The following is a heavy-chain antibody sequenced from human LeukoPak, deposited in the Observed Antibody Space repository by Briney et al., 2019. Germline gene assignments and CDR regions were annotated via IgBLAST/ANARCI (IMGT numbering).Heavy chain of an antibody. CDR1: GYTFTSYY. D-gene: IGHD3-3*01. J-gene: IGHJ4*02. V-gene: IGHV1-46*01. Sequence: ASVTVSCRASGYTFTSYYMHWVRQAPGQGLEWMGIINPSGGSTSYAQKFQGRVTMTRDTSTSTVYMELSSLRSEDTAVYYCATAALFWSGSLDYWGQGTLVTVSS. CDR3: ATAALFWSGSLDY. CDR2: INPSGGST.